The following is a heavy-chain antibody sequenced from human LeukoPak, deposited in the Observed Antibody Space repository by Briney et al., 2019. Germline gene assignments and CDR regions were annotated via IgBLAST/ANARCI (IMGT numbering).Heavy chain of an antibody. D-gene: IGHD6-13*01. V-gene: IGHV1-2*02. CDR3: ARGRRYSSPIDY. Sequence: SVEVSCKASGYTFTDYYMHWVRQAPGQGLEWMAWINTNTGGTNYAENLPGKVILTRDTSINTAYMELSRLRSDDTAVYYCARGRRYSSPIDYWGEGTLVTVSS. CDR1: GYTFTDYY. J-gene: IGHJ4*02. CDR2: INTNTGGT.